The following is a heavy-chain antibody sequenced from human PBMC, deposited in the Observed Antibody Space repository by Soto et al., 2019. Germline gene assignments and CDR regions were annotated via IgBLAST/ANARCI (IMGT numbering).Heavy chain of an antibody. CDR3: AKESQIAADPHGNFYY. CDR1: GFTFSSYA. Sequence: PGGSLRLSCAASGFTFSSYAMSWVRQAPGKGLEWVSANSGSGGSTYYADSVKGRFTISRDNSKNTLYLQMNSLRAEYTAVYYCAKESQIAADPHGNFYYWGQGSLVTVSS. V-gene: IGHV3-23*01. D-gene: IGHD6-13*01. J-gene: IGHJ4*02. CDR2: NSGSGGST.